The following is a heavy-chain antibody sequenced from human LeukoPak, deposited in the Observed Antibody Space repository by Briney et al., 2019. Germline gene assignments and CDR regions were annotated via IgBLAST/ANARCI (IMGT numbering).Heavy chain of an antibody. D-gene: IGHD1-26*01. V-gene: IGHV4-61*02. CDR2: IYPSGST. CDR3: ARAVGSSESNWFDP. CDR1: GGSISSGSYY. J-gene: IGHJ5*02. Sequence: PSQTLSLTCTVSGGSISSGSYYWSWIRQPAGTGLEWIGRIYPSGSTNYNPSLKSRVTISVDRSKNQFSLMLRSVTAADTAVYYCARAVGSSESNWFDPWGQGTLATVSS.